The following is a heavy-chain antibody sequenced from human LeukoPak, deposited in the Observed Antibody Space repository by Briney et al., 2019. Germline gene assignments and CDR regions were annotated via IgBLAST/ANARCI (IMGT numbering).Heavy chain of an antibody. Sequence: ASVKVSCKASGYTFTGYYMHWVRQAPGHGLEWMGWINPNSGGTNYAQKFQGRVTMTRDTSISTAYMELSRLRSDDTAVYYCARGPYCSSTSCYISYFDYWGQATLVTVSS. CDR1: GYTFTGYY. J-gene: IGHJ4*02. D-gene: IGHD2-2*02. CDR2: INPNSGGT. CDR3: ARGPYCSSTSCYISYFDY. V-gene: IGHV1-2*02.